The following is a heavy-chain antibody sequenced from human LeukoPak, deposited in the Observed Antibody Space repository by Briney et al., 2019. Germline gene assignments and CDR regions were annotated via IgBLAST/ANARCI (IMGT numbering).Heavy chain of an antibody. CDR1: GGSISSGGYY. J-gene: IGHJ4*02. CDR3: ARGYYDILTHFDY. D-gene: IGHD3-9*01. Sequence: SETLSLTCTVSGGSISSGGYYWSWIRQHPGKGLEWIGYISYSGSTYYNPSLKSRLTISVDTSKNQFSLKLSSVTAADTAVYYRARGYYDILTHFDYWGQGTLVTVSS. CDR2: ISYSGST. V-gene: IGHV4-31*03.